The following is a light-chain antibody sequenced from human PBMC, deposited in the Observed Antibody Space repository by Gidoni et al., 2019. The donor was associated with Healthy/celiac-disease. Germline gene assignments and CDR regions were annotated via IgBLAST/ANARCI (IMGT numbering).Light chain of an antibody. CDR3: QQYNSYPFT. Sequence: DIQMTQSPSTLSASVGDRVTITGRASQSISSWWAWYQQKPGNAPKLLIYKASSLDSGVPSRFSGSGSGTEFTLTISSLQPDDFATYYCQQYNSYPFTFGPGTKVDIK. V-gene: IGKV1-5*03. J-gene: IGKJ3*01. CDR1: QSISSW. CDR2: KAS.